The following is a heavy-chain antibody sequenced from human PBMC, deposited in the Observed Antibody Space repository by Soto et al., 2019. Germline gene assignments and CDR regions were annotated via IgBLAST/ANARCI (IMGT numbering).Heavy chain of an antibody. Sequence: QLQLQESGPGLVKPSETLSLTCTVSGGSISSSSYYWGWIRQPPGEGLEWIGSIYYSGSTYYNPSLKRRDTITVDTSKNQCRLKLSTVTAAYTAVYYCARRNDFWSGRALYFDYWGQGTLVTVSS. CDR1: GGSISSSSYY. V-gene: IGHV4-39*01. CDR3: ARRNDFWSGRALYFDY. CDR2: IYYSGST. J-gene: IGHJ4*02. D-gene: IGHD3-3*01.